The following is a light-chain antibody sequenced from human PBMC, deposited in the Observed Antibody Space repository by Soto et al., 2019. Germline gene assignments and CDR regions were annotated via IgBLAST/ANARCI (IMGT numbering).Light chain of an antibody. CDR3: HQYDNRPFT. J-gene: IGKJ2*01. CDR1: RDIDNY. V-gene: IGKV1-33*01. CDR2: VAS. Sequence: IQMTQSPSSLSASVGDRVTITCQASRDIDNYLNWYQKKPGKAPNLLMYVASNLETGVPLRFSGSRSETHCTLTISSLQPEDIGTYYCHQYDNRPFTFGPGTKLEIK.